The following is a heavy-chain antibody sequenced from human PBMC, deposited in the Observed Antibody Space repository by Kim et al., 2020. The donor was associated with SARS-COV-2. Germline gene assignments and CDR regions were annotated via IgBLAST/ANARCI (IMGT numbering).Heavy chain of an antibody. CDR2: IYYSGST. CDR3: SRDRPGLQFGNYYYYG. CDR1: GGSVSSGSYY. Sequence: SETLSLTCTVSGGSVSSGSYYWSWIRQPPGKGLEWIGYIYYSGSTNYNPSLKSRVTISVDTSKNQFSLKLSSVTSADTAVYYCSRDRPGLQFGNYYYYG. J-gene: IGHJ6*01. V-gene: IGHV4-61*01. D-gene: IGHD5-12*01.